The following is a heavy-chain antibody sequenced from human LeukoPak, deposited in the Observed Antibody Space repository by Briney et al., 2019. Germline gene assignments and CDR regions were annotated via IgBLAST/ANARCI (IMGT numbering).Heavy chain of an antibody. J-gene: IGHJ6*04. D-gene: IGHD3-10*02. CDR3: AELGITMIGGV. CDR1: GFTSSTYT. Sequence: GGSLRLSCEVSGFTSSTYTMNWVRQAPGKGLEWVSYISSSGSTIYYADSVKGRFTISRDNAKNSLYLQMNSLRAEDTAVYHCAELGITMIGGVWGKGTTVTISS. V-gene: IGHV3-48*03. CDR2: ISSSGSTI.